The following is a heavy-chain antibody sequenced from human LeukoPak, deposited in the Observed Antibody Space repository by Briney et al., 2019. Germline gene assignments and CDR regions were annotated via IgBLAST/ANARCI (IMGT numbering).Heavy chain of an antibody. CDR3: ARVQVSIAAFDAFDI. J-gene: IGHJ3*02. Sequence: SQTLSLTCTVSGGSISSYYWSWIRQPPGKGLEWIGYIYHSGSTYYNPSLKSRVTISVDRSKNQFSLKLSSVTAADTAVYYCARVQVSIAAFDAFDIWGQGTMVTVSS. D-gene: IGHD6-6*01. V-gene: IGHV4-59*12. CDR1: GGSISSYY. CDR2: IYHSGST.